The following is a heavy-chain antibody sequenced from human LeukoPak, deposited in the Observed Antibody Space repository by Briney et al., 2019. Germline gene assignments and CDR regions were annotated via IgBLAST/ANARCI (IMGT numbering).Heavy chain of an antibody. CDR3: ARDRTYCSGGRCYDLFDI. Sequence: GGSLRLSCAASGFTFSSYSMNWVRQAPGKGLEWVANINRDGSEKNHVDSVKGRFIISRDNAKNSLYLQMDSLRAEDTAVYYCARDRTYCSGGRCYDLFDIWGQGTMVTVSS. CDR2: INRDGSEK. J-gene: IGHJ3*02. V-gene: IGHV3-7*01. D-gene: IGHD2-15*01. CDR1: GFTFSSYS.